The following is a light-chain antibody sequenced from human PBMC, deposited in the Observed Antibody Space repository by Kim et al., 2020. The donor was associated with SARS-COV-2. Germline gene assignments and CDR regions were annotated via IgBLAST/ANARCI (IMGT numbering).Light chain of an antibody. J-gene: IGKJ1*01. Sequence: EIVLTQSPGTLSLSQGERATLSCRASQSVSRSYLAWYQQKPGQAPRLLIYGASSRATGIPDRFSGSGSGTDFTLTISRLEPEDFAVYYCQQYGSSTTFGQGTKVDIK. CDR3: QQYGSSTT. CDR1: QSVSRSY. V-gene: IGKV3-20*01. CDR2: GAS.